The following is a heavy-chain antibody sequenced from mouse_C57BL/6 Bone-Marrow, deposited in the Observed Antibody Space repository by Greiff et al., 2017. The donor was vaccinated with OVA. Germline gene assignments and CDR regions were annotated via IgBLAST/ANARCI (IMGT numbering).Heavy chain of an antibody. CDR1: GYTFTSYW. J-gene: IGHJ3*01. D-gene: IGHD1-1*01. CDR3: ARNYYGSSYETWFAY. CDR2: IYPSDSET. Sequence: VQLQQPGAELVRPGSSVKLSCKASGYTFTSYWMDWVKQRPGQGLEWIGNIYPSDSETHYNQKFKDKATLTVDKSSSTAYMQLSSLTSEDSAVYYCARNYYGSSYETWFAYWGQGTLVTVSA. V-gene: IGHV1-61*01.